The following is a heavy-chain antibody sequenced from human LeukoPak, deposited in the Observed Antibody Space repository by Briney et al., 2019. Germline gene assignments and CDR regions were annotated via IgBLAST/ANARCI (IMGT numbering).Heavy chain of an antibody. CDR1: GGSISSYY. CDR3: ARYRDIEVVPAEGGFDP. CDR2: IYYSGST. Sequence: SETLSLTCTVSGGSISSYYWSWIRQPPGKGLEWIGYIYYSGSTNYNPSLKSRVTISVDTSKNQFSLKLSSVTAADTAVYYCARYRDIEVVPAEGGFDPWGQGTLVTVSS. J-gene: IGHJ5*02. D-gene: IGHD2-2*01. V-gene: IGHV4-59*01.